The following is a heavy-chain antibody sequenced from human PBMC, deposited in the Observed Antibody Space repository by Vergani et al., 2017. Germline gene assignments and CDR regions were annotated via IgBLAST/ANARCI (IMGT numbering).Heavy chain of an antibody. CDR2: IHPADSDT. CDR1: GYSFTKYW. CDR3: ARLYGRDSSGSKYFDY. J-gene: IGHJ4*02. D-gene: IGHD3-22*01. V-gene: IGHV5-51*01. Sequence: EVQLVQSGAEVKKPGESLKISCQISGYSFTKYWIGWVRQMPGKGLEWMGIIHPADSDTRYSPSFQVQVTISVDKSISTAYLQRSSLRASDSAMYYCARLYGRDSSGSKYFDYWGQGTLVTVSS.